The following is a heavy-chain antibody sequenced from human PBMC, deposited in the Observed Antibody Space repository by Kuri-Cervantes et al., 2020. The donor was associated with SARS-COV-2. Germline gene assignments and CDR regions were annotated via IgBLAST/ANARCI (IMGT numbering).Heavy chain of an antibody. D-gene: IGHD6-6*01. Sequence: GSLRLSCTVSGGSISSHYWGWIRQPPGKGLEWIGYIYYSGSTNYNPSLKSRVTISVDTSKNQFSLKLSSVTAADTAVYYCAGGALGSSSSYSYYYYYYYMDVWGKGTTVTVSS. CDR3: AGGALGSSSSYSYYYYYYYMDV. J-gene: IGHJ6*03. V-gene: IGHV4-59*11. CDR2: IYYSGST. CDR1: GGSISSHY.